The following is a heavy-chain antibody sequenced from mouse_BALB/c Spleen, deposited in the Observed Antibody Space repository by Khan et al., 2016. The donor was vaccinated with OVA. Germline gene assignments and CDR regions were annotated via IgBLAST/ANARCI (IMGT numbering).Heavy chain of an antibody. CDR1: GYSITSDYA. J-gene: IGHJ3*01. Sequence: EVKLLESGPGLVKPSQSLSLTCTVTGYSITSDYAWNWIRQFPGNKLEWMGSISYSGSTSYIPSLKSRISITRDTSKNQFFLQLNSVTTEDTATNYCARWFVYWGQGTLVTVSA. CDR2: ISYSGST. V-gene: IGHV3-2*02. CDR3: ARWFVY.